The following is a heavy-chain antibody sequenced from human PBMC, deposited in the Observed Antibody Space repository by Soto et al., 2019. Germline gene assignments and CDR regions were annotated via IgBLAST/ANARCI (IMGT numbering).Heavy chain of an antibody. CDR3: AREDVATIPLAFDY. V-gene: IGHV3-33*01. D-gene: IGHD5-12*01. CDR1: GFTFRNYG. Sequence: ESGGGVVQPGRSLRLSCAASGFTFRNYGMHWVHQAPGKGLEWVASIWYDGSNKYYADSVKGRFTISRDNFKNTQYLQMNSLRAEDTAVYYCAREDVATIPLAFDYWGQGTLVTVSS. CDR2: IWYDGSNK. J-gene: IGHJ4*02.